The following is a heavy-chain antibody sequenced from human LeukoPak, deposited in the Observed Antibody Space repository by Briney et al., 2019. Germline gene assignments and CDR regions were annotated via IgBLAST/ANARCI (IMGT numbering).Heavy chain of an antibody. J-gene: IGHJ4*02. CDR1: GFTFSSYA. D-gene: IGHD3-10*01. CDR3: AKGDYYGSGPFDY. CDR2: ISGSGGST. V-gene: IGHV3-23*01. Sequence: GGSLRLSCAASGFTFSSYAMSWVRQAPGKRLEWVSAISGSGGSTYYADSVKGRFTISRDNSKNTLYLQMNSLRAEDTAVYYCAKGDYYGSGPFDYWGQGTLVTVSS.